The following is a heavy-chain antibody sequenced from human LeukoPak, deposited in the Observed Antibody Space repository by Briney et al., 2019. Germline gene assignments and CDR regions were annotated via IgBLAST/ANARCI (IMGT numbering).Heavy chain of an antibody. D-gene: IGHD4-17*01. Sequence: SETLSLTCAVSDDSFSSHYWTWIRQPPGKGLEWIGYISYIGRTNYNPSLKSRVTISIDTSKNQFSLKLTSVTAADTAVYYCARDLVAVTKGFDIWGQGTMVSVSS. CDR2: ISYIGRT. CDR3: ARDLVAVTKGFDI. J-gene: IGHJ3*02. CDR1: DDSFSSHY. V-gene: IGHV4-59*11.